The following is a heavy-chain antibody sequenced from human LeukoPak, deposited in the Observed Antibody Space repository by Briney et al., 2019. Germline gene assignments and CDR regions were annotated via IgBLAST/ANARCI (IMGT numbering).Heavy chain of an antibody. Sequence: ASVKVSCKASGYTFTCYYMHWVRQAPGQGLEWMGWINPNSGGTNYAQKFQGRVTMTRDTSISTAYMELSRLRSDDTAVYYCAREDLDLPHYYFDYWGQGTLVTVSS. CDR3: AREDLDLPHYYFDY. D-gene: IGHD1-1*01. J-gene: IGHJ4*02. V-gene: IGHV1-2*02. CDR2: INPNSGGT. CDR1: GYTFTCYY.